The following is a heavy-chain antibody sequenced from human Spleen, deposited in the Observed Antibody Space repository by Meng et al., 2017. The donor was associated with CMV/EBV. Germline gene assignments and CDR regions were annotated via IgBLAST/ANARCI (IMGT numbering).Heavy chain of an antibody. CDR1: GGSISSSYW. D-gene: IGHD5-24*01. V-gene: IGHV4-4*02. J-gene: IGHJ4*02. Sequence: QLQESRPGLVKPSGTLSLTCVVSGGSISSSYWWTWVRQSPGKGLEWIGEMYHSGTTNYNPSLKSRVTISMGKSNNQLSLKLNSVTAADTAVYHCATQESRDGHNPYWGQGTLVTVSS. CDR2: MYHSGTT. CDR3: ATQESRDGHNPY.